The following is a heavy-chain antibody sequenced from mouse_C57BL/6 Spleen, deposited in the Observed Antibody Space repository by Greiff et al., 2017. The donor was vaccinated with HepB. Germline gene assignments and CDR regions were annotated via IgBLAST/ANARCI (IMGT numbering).Heavy chain of an antibody. J-gene: IGHJ1*03. D-gene: IGHD3-3*01. V-gene: IGHV1-47*01. CDR1: GYTFTTYS. CDR2: IHPYNDDT. Sequence: VQLQQSGAELVKPGASVKMSCKASGYTFTTYSIEWTKQNHGKSLEWIGNIHPYNDDTKYNEKFKGKATLTAEKSSSTAYLALSRLTSDDSAVYYCARGCDCYFGGWGTGTTVSAAS. CDR3: ARGCDCYFGG.